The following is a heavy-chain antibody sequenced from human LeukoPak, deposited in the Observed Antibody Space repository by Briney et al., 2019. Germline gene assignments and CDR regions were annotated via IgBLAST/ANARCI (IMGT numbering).Heavy chain of an antibody. J-gene: IGHJ4*02. D-gene: IGHD6-19*01. CDR1: GYTFTSYG. CDR2: ISAYNGNT. CDR3: ARALKRALIAVAGTGGY. V-gene: IGHV1-18*01. Sequence: GASVKVSCKASGYTFTSYGISWVRQAPGQGLEWMGWISAYNGNTNYAQKLQGRVTMTTDTSTSTAYMELRSLRSEDTAVYYCARALKRALIAVAGTGGYWGQGTLVTVSS.